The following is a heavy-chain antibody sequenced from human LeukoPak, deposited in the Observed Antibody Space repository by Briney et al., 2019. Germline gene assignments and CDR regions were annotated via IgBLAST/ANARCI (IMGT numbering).Heavy chain of an antibody. CDR3: AREFYFDY. CDR1: GFTFSNCA. J-gene: IGHJ4*02. V-gene: IGHV3-23*01. Sequence: GGSLRLSCAASGFTFSNCAMSWVRQAPEKGLEWVSGISGSGSSTYYADSVKGRFTISRDNSENTLYLQMNSLRAEDTAVYYCAREFYFDYWGQGTLVTVSS. CDR2: ISGSGSST.